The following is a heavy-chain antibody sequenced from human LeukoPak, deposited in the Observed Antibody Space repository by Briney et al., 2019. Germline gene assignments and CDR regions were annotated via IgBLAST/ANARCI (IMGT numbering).Heavy chain of an antibody. Sequence: GGSLRLSCAASGFIFSNYWMSWVRQAPGKGLEWVANIYQDGSEKNYVDSVKGRFTISRDNAKNSLYLQMNSLRAEDTAVYYCARDPRLLPFDYWGQGTLVTVSS. V-gene: IGHV3-7*01. CDR2: IYQDGSEK. D-gene: IGHD1-26*01. CDR1: GFIFSNYW. J-gene: IGHJ4*02. CDR3: ARDPRLLPFDY.